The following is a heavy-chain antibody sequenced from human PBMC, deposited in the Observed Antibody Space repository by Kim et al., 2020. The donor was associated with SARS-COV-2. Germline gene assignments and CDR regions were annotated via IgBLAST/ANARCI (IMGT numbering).Heavy chain of an antibody. V-gene: IGHV3-23*01. CDR3: AKRGGSSPGSGRYYFDY. CDR2: INRDSGRI. J-gene: IGHJ4*02. CDR1: GFTFSNYG. Sequence: GGSLRLSCAASGFTFSNYGMTWVRQAPGKGLEWVSSINRDSGRISYADSVKGRFTTSRDNSKNTVYLQMSSLRVDDTAIYYCAKRGGSSPGSGRYYFDYWGQGTKVTVSS. D-gene: IGHD1-26*01.